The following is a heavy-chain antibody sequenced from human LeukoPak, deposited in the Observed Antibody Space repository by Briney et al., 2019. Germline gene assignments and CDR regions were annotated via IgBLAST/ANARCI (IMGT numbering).Heavy chain of an antibody. J-gene: IGHJ4*02. CDR2: IRVYNGDT. Sequence: ASVKVSCKASGYTFTDYGLSWVRQAPGQGLDWMGWIRVYNGDTNYAQKFQGRLTVTTDPSTSTAYMELRSLRSDDTAAYYCARGGGNYMDFWGQGTLVTISS. CDR1: GYTFTDYG. D-gene: IGHD1-1*01. V-gene: IGHV1-18*01. CDR3: ARGGGNYMDF.